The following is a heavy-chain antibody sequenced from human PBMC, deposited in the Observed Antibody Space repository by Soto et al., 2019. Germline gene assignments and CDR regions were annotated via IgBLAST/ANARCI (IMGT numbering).Heavy chain of an antibody. D-gene: IGHD6-13*01. CDR1: GGSFSGYY. CDR2: INHSGST. V-gene: IGHV4-34*01. CDR3: ARGEIAAAGPFGY. J-gene: IGHJ4*02. Sequence: QVQLQQWGAGLLKPSETLSLTCAVYGGSFSGYYWSWIRQPPGKGLEWIGEINHSGSTNYNPSLKSRVTISVDTSKNQFSLKLSSVTAADTAVYYCARGEIAAAGPFGYWGQGTLVTVSS.